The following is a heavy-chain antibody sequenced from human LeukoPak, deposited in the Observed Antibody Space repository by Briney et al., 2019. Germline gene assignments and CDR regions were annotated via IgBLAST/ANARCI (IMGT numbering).Heavy chain of an antibody. Sequence: GGSLRLSCAASGFTFSRYSMNWVRQAPGKGLEWVSCISSSSSYIYYANSVKGRFTISRDNAKNSLYLQMNSLRAEDTAVYYCTRQAVAGSFDYWGQGTLVTVSS. CDR2: ISSSSSYI. J-gene: IGHJ4*02. V-gene: IGHV3-21*01. CDR3: TRQAVAGSFDY. D-gene: IGHD6-19*01. CDR1: GFTFSRYS.